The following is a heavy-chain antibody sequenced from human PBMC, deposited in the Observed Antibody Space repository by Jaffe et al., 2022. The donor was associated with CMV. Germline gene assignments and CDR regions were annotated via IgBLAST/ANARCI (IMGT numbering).Heavy chain of an antibody. J-gene: IGHJ3*02. Sequence: QVQLVQSGAEVKKPGASVKVSCKASGYTFTGYYMHWVRQAPGQGLEWMGWINPNSGGTNYAQKFQGWVTMTRDTSISTAYMELSRLRSDDTAVYYCARTFVQDNWNDGAFDIWGQGTMVTVSS. V-gene: IGHV1-2*04. CDR2: INPNSGGT. CDR3: ARTFVQDNWNDGAFDI. CDR1: GYTFTGYY. D-gene: IGHD1-20*01.